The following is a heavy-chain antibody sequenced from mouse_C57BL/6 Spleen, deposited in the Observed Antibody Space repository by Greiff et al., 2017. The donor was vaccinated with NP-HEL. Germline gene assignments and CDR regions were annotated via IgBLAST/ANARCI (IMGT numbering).Heavy chain of an antibody. V-gene: IGHV1-55*01. Sequence: VKLQQPGAELVKPGASVQMSCKASGYTFTSYWITWVKQRPGQGLEWIGDIYPGSGSTNYNEKFKSKATLTVDTSSSTAYMQLSSLTSEDSAVYYCARESSGYFDYWGQGTTLTVSS. D-gene: IGHD3-2*02. CDR3: ARESSGYFDY. J-gene: IGHJ2*01. CDR2: IYPGSGST. CDR1: GYTFTSYW.